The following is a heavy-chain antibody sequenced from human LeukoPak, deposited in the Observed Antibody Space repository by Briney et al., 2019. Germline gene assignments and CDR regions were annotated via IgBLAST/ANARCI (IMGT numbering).Heavy chain of an antibody. D-gene: IGHD2-2*01. V-gene: IGHV3-48*03. Sequence: GGSLRLSCAASGFTFSSYEMNWVRQAPGKGLEWVSYISSSGSTIYYADSVKGRFTISRDNAKNSLYLQMNSLRAEDTAVYYCARESAVVPAAMGALDYYYYYYMDVWGKGTTVTVSS. CDR1: GFTFSSYE. CDR3: ARESAVVPAAMGALDYYYYYYMDV. J-gene: IGHJ6*03. CDR2: ISSSGSTI.